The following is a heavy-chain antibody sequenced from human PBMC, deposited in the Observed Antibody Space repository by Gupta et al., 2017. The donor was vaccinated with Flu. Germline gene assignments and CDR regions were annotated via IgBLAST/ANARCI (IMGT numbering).Heavy chain of an antibody. J-gene: IGHJ4*02. CDR3: AKDLEGWKPAGGYYFDY. CDR2: ISGSGGST. V-gene: IGHV3-23*01. Sequence: GKGLEWVSAISGSGGSTYYADSVKGRFTISRDNSKNTLYLQMNSLRAEDTAVYYCAKDLEGWKPAGGYYFDYWGQGTLVTVSS. D-gene: IGHD1-1*01.